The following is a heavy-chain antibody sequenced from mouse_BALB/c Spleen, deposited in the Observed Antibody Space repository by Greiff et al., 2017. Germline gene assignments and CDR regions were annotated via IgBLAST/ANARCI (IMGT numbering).Heavy chain of an antibody. D-gene: IGHD3-1*01. CDR2: IDPANGNT. Sequence: VQLQQSGAELVKPGASVKLSCTASGFNIKDTYMHWVKQRPEQGLEWIGRIDPANGNTKYDPKFQGKATITADTSSNTAYLQLSSLTSEDTAVYYCARGAARATGFAYWGQGTLVTVSA. J-gene: IGHJ3*01. CDR1: GFNIKDTY. CDR3: ARGAARATGFAY. V-gene: IGHV14-3*02.